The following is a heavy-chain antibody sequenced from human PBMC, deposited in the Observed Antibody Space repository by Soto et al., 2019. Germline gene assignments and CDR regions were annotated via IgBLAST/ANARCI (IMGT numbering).Heavy chain of an antibody. CDR3: ARADGFGVVTPCMYY. D-gene: IGHD3-3*01. Sequence: QLQLQESGPGLVKPSETLSLICTVSGDSISSGRYHWGWIRQPPGKGLEFIATIHYTGNTHYNPSLSRRVTIFVDTSKSQFCLCLRAVTAADTAVYYCARADGFGVVTPCMYYWGQGTLVIGSS. CDR2: IHYTGNT. J-gene: IGHJ4*02. V-gene: IGHV4-39*01. CDR1: GDSISSGRYH.